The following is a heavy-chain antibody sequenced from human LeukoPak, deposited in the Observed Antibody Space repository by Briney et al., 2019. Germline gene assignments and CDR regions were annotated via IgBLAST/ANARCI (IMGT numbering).Heavy chain of an antibody. CDR2: ISGSGGST. V-gene: IGHV3-23*01. J-gene: IGHJ4*02. CDR1: GFTFSSYA. D-gene: IGHD4-17*01. CDR3: AKPRYGDYRTFDY. Sequence: GGSLRLSCAASGFTFSSYAMSWVRQAPRKGLEWVSAISGSGGSTYYADSVKGRFTISRDNSKNTLYLQMNSLRAEDTAVYYCAKPRYGDYRTFDYWGQGTLVTVSS.